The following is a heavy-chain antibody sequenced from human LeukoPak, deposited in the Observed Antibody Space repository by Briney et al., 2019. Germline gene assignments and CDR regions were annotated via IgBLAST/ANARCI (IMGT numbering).Heavy chain of an antibody. V-gene: IGHV3-30*18. CDR3: AKDGYDFWSGYTKRHVNNWFDP. Sequence: GGSLRLSCAASGFTFSSYGMPWVRQAPGKGLEWVAVISYDGSNKYYADSVKGRFTISRDNSKNTLYLQMNSLRAEDTAVYYCAKDGYDFWSGYTKRHVNNWFDPWGQGTLVTVSS. J-gene: IGHJ5*02. CDR2: ISYDGSNK. D-gene: IGHD3-3*01. CDR1: GFTFSSYG.